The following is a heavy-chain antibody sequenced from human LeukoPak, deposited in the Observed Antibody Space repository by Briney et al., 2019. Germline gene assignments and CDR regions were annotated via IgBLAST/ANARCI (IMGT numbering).Heavy chain of an antibody. D-gene: IGHD1-26*01. V-gene: IGHV5-51*01. CDR2: IYPGDSDT. J-gene: IGHJ4*02. Sequence: GESLKTSLKGSGYRFTNYWIGWVRPMPGKGLEWMGIIYPGDSDTRYSPSFQGQVTISAGKSSSTAYLQWSSLKASDTAMYYCARQSGSYQVGDYWGQGTRVTASS. CDR1: GYRFTNYW. CDR3: ARQSGSYQVGDY.